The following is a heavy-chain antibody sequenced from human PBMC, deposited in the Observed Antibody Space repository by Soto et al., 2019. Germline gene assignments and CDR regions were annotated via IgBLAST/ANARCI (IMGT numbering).Heavy chain of an antibody. CDR3: ARDPWAVDY. D-gene: IGHD3-16*01. Sequence: EVQLVESGGGLVQPGGSLRLSCAASGFTVSTKYMSWVRQAPGKGLEWVSVIYSGGSTFYADSVRGRFTISRDNSKNTVNLQMISLRAEDTAVYYCARDPWAVDYWGQGTLVTVSS. CDR2: IYSGGST. V-gene: IGHV3-66*01. J-gene: IGHJ4*02. CDR1: GFTVSTKY.